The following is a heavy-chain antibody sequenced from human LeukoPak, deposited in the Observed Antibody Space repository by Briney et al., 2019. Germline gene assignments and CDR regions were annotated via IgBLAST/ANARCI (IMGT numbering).Heavy chain of an antibody. CDR1: AFTFSNHW. V-gene: IGHV3-74*01. J-gene: IGHJ3*02. D-gene: IGHD2-21*01. Sequence: GGSLRLSCAASAFTFSNHWMHWVGQAPGKGVGGVADISSDGSRTFYADSVKGGFIISREKDKNTLYVQMNSLRAEDTAVYYCVRDGMVIPYAFDIWGQGTMVTVSS. CDR3: VRDGMVIPYAFDI. CDR2: ISSDGSRT.